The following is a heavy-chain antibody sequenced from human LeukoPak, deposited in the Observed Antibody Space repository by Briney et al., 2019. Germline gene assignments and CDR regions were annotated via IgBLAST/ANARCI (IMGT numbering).Heavy chain of an antibody. CDR2: IYHSGST. Sequence: SETLSLTCTVSGYSISSGYYWGWIRQPPGKGLEWIGSIYHSGSTYYNPSLKSRVTISVDTSKNQFSLKVSSVTAADTAVYYCARVFDSGSQAYFYYMDVWGKGTTVTIFS. CDR3: ARVFDSGSQAYFYYMDV. D-gene: IGHD3-10*01. J-gene: IGHJ6*03. CDR1: GYSISSGYY. V-gene: IGHV4-38-2*02.